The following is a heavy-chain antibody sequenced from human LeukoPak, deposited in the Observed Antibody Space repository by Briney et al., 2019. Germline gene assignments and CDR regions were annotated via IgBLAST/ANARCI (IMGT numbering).Heavy chain of an antibody. CDR3: ARHVRPEGYPDAFDI. D-gene: IGHD5-12*01. V-gene: IGHV4-39*01. CDR1: GGSIKDTAFH. J-gene: IGHJ3*02. CDR2: VYHSGNV. Sequence: SETLSLTCTVSGGSIKDTAFHWGWVRQPPGKEPQWIGSVYHSGNVYYNPSLKSRVTISVDTSKNQFSLKLSSVTAADTAVYYCARHVRPEGYPDAFDIWGQGTMVTVSS.